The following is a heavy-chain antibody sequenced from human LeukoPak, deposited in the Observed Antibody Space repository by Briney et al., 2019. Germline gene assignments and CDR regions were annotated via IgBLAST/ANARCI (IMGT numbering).Heavy chain of an antibody. J-gene: IGHJ3*02. D-gene: IGHD3-3*01. CDR3: ARVASGYDVFDI. V-gene: IGHV4-61*01. CDR1: GGSVSSDSYY. Sequence: KPSETLSLTCTVSGGSVSSDSYYWSWIRQPPGKGLEWIGYIYYSGSTNYNPSLKSRVTISVDTSKNQFSLKLSSVTAADTAVFYCARVASGYDVFDIWGQGTMVTVSS. CDR2: IYYSGST.